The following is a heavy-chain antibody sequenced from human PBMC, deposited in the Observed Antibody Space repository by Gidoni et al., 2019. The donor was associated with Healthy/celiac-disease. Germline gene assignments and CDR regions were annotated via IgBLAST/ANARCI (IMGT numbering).Heavy chain of an antibody. CDR1: GLTFSVYD. V-gene: IGHV3-23*01. Sequence: EVQLLESGGGLVQPGGCLRLSCAACGLTFSVYDMSWVRQAPGKGLEWVAAISGSGGSTYYAYSVTGRFTISRDNAKNTLYLQMNSLRSEDTAVFYCAKEGWNDPHFDYWGQGTLVTVSS. CDR3: AKEGWNDPHFDY. D-gene: IGHD1-1*01. J-gene: IGHJ4*02. CDR2: ISGSGGST.